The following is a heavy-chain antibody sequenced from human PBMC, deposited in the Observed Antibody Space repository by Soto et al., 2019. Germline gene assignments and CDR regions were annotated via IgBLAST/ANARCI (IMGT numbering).Heavy chain of an antibody. CDR3: ARSITNLYFFDY. CDR2: IIPFFGTA. CDR1: GGTFSSYA. D-gene: IGHD2-2*01. Sequence: SVKVSCKASGGTFSSYAISWVRQAPGQGLEWMGGIIPFFGTANYAQKFQGRVTITADESTSTAYMELSSLIFEDTAVYYCARSITNLYFFDYWGQGTLVTVSS. V-gene: IGHV1-69*13. J-gene: IGHJ4*02.